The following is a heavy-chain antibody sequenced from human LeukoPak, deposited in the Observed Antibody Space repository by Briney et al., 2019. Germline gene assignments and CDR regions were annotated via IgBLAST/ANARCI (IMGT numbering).Heavy chain of an antibody. CDR1: DGSFSAYY. Sequence: PSETLSCTCAVSDGSFSAYYWSWLRQPPGKGLEWIGEINHSGSTTYNPSLKSRVTISVDTSKNQFSLKLTSVTAADTAMYYCASWNANTPHSFDFWSQGTLVTVSS. V-gene: IGHV4-34*01. J-gene: IGHJ4*02. CDR3: ASWNANTPHSFDF. CDR2: INHSGST. D-gene: IGHD1-1*01.